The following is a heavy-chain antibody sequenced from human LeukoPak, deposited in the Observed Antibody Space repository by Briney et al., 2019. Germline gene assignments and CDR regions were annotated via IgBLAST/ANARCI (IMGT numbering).Heavy chain of an antibody. D-gene: IGHD5-24*01. J-gene: IGHJ4*02. CDR1: GGSISSYY. CDR2: MYYSGST. Sequence: SETLSLTCTVSGGSISSYYWSWIRQPPGKGLEWIGSMYYSGSTNYKPSLKSRVTISVDTSKNQFSLKLSSVTAADTAVYYCARDGGGYNLWGQGTLVTVSS. V-gene: IGHV4-59*12. CDR3: ARDGGGYNL.